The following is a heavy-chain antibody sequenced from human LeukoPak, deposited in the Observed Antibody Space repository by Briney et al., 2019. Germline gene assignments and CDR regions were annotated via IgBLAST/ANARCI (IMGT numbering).Heavy chain of an antibody. Sequence: ASVKVSCKASGYTFTGYYMHWVRQAPGQGLEWMGWINPNSGGTNYAQKFQGRVTMTRDMSTSTVYMELSSLRSEDTAVYYCARTYSSYGNFDYWGQGTLVTVSS. CDR2: INPNSGGT. D-gene: IGHD6-6*01. J-gene: IGHJ4*02. CDR3: ARTYSSYGNFDY. V-gene: IGHV1-2*02. CDR1: GYTFTGYY.